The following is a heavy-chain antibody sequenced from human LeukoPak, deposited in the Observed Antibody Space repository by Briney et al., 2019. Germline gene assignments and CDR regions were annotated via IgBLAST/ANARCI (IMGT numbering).Heavy chain of an antibody. Sequence: PGGSLRLSCAASGFTFSRYAMHWVRQAPGKGLEWVAVISYDGSNKYYADSVKGRFTISRDNSKNTLHLQMSSLRAEDTAVYYCARDNGVTAVAGHFDYWGQGTLVTVSS. CDR2: ISYDGSNK. CDR1: GFTFSRYA. J-gene: IGHJ4*02. D-gene: IGHD6-19*01. V-gene: IGHV3-30-3*01. CDR3: ARDNGVTAVAGHFDY.